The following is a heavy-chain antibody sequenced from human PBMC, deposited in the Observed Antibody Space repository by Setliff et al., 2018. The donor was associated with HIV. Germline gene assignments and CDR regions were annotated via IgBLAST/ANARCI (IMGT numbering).Heavy chain of an antibody. CDR2: INTNTGKS. J-gene: IGHJ3*02. V-gene: IGHV7-4-1*02. CDR3: ARDWPTYSRDDNRSDAFDI. D-gene: IGHD1-1*01. Sequence: GASVKVSCKASGYTFTAYAMNWVRQAPGQGLEWMGWINTNTGKSTYAQGFTGRFVFSLDTSVSTAYLQISSLKAEDTALYYCARDWPTYSRDDNRSDAFDIWGQGTMVTVSS. CDR1: GYTFTAYA.